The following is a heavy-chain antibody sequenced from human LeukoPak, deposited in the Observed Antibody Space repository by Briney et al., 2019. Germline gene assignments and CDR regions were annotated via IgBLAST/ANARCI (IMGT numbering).Heavy chain of an antibody. Sequence: ASVKVSCKASGYSFTSYGISWVPQAPGQGLEWMGWISAYNGNTNYAQKLQGRVTMTTDTSTSTAYMELRSLRSDDTAVYYCARGAPVNSRGNFDYWGQGTLVTVSS. CDR3: ARGAPVNSRGNFDY. CDR2: ISAYNGNT. CDR1: GYSFTSYG. V-gene: IGHV1-18*01. J-gene: IGHJ4*02. D-gene: IGHD3-16*01.